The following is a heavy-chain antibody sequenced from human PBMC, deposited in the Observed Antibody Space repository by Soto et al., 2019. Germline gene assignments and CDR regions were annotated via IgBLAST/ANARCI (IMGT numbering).Heavy chain of an antibody. CDR3: AKVRGELLLRRSRPLDY. CDR1: GFTFSSYA. J-gene: IGHJ4*02. D-gene: IGHD1-26*01. Sequence: EVQLLESGGGLVQPGGSLRLSCAASGFTFSSYAMSWVRQAPGKGLEWVSAISGSGGSTYYADSVKGRFTISRDNSKNTLYLQMNSLRAVDTAVYYCAKVRGELLLRRSRPLDYWGQGTLVTVSS. V-gene: IGHV3-23*01. CDR2: ISGSGGST.